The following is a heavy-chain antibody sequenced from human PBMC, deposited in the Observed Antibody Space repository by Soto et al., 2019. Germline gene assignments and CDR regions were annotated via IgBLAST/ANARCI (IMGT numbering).Heavy chain of an antibody. V-gene: IGHV4-30-4*01. CDR1: GGSISSGDY. D-gene: IGHD3-22*01. CDR3: ARTKYYYDTTAYIFDY. J-gene: IGHJ4*02. Sequence: PSETLSLTCTVSGGSISSGDYWSWIRQPPGKGLEWIGYIYHSGGPYYNPSLNSRATMSVDTSQNQFSLKLSSVSAADTAVYYCARTKYYYDTTAYIFDYWRQGALVTVSS. CDR2: IYHSGGP.